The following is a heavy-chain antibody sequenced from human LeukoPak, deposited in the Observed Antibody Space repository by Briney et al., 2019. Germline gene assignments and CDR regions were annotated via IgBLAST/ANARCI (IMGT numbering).Heavy chain of an antibody. CDR1: GFTFSSYW. Sequence: GGSLRLSCAASGFTFSSYWMHWVRQAPGKGLEWVSGISWNSGSIGYADSVKGRFTIPRDNAKNSLYLQMNSLRAEDMALYYCAKDIGAAAGSDAFDIWGQGTMVTVSS. CDR2: ISWNSGSI. J-gene: IGHJ3*02. V-gene: IGHV3-9*03. D-gene: IGHD6-13*01. CDR3: AKDIGAAAGSDAFDI.